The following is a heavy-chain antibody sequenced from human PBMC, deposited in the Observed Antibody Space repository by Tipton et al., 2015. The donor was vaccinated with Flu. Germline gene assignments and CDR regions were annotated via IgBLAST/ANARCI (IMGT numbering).Heavy chain of an antibody. V-gene: IGHV4-38-2*02. CDR1: GDSISSDYY. D-gene: IGHD4-11*01. Sequence: LRLYCTISGDSISSDYYWGWIRQPPGQGLEWIGNIHHTGSTYYKPSLKRRDTITVDRSKNQSSLRLSSVTAAHTAVYYCARRDYSNYVSEPKSWFDPWGRGTLVTV. J-gene: IGHJ5*02. CDR3: ARRDYSNYVSEPKSWFDP. CDR2: IHHTGST.